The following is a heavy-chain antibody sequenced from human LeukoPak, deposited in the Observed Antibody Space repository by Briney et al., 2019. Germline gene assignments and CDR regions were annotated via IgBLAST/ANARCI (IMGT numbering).Heavy chain of an antibody. J-gene: IGHJ5*02. V-gene: IGHV1-69*04. CDR2: IIPILGIA. CDR3: ARDLVTTGSRNWSDP. CDR1: GGTFSSYA. Sequence: SVTVSCKASGGTFSSYAISWVRQAPGQGLEWMGRIIPILGIANYAQKFQGRVTITADKSTSTAYMELSSLRSEDTAVYYCARDLVTTGSRNWSDPWGQGTLVTVSS. D-gene: IGHD4-17*01.